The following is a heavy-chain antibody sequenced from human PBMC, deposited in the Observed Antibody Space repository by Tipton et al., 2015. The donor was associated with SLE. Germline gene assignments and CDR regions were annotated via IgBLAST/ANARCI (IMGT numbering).Heavy chain of an antibody. J-gene: IGHJ4*02. CDR2: AYHSGTT. D-gene: IGHD2-21*01. V-gene: IGHV4-38-2*01. Sequence: TLSLTCAVSGYSISSGYYWGWIRQPPGKGLEWIGSAYHSGTTYYNPSLKSRVTMSVDTSMNQFSLKLNSVTAADTAVYYCARRRFQSASDYWGQGTLVSVSS. CDR3: ARRRFQSASDY. CDR1: GYSISSGYY.